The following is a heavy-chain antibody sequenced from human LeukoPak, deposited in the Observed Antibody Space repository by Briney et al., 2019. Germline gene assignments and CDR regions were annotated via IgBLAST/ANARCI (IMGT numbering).Heavy chain of an antibody. D-gene: IGHD5/OR15-5a*01. J-gene: IGHJ4*02. V-gene: IGHV1-8*01. CDR2: MNPNSGST. CDR1: GYTFTSYD. Sequence: ASVKVSCKASGYTFTSYDINWVRQATGQGLEWMGWMNPNSGSTGYAQRFQGRVTMTRNTSISTAYMELSSLTSEDTAVYYCGRRVYDGKTVDYSGQGTLVTVSS. CDR3: GRRVYDGKTVDY.